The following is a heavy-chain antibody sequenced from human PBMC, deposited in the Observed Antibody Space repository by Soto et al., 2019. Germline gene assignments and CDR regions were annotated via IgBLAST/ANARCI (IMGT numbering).Heavy chain of an antibody. Sequence: QVQLVQSGAEVKKPGASVKVSCKASGYTFTSYAMHWVRQAPGQRLEWMGWINAGNGNTKYSQKFQGRVTITRDTSASTAYMELSSLRSEDTAVYYCARYVAGTTGHDYWGQGTLVTVSS. V-gene: IGHV1-3*01. CDR2: INAGNGNT. CDR1: GYTFTSYA. J-gene: IGHJ4*02. CDR3: ARYVAGTTGHDY. D-gene: IGHD6-19*01.